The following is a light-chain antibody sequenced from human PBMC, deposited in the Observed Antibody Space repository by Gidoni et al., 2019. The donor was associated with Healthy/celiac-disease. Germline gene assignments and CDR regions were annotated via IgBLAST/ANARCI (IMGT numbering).Light chain of an antibody. Sequence: EIVLTQSPATLSLSPGERATLSCRASQSVSSYLAWYQQKPGQAPRLLSYDASNRATGIPARFSGSGSGTDFTLTISSLEPEDFAVYYCQQRSNWPAYTCGQETKLEIK. CDR2: DAS. CDR1: QSVSSY. CDR3: QQRSNWPAYT. V-gene: IGKV3-11*01. J-gene: IGKJ2*01.